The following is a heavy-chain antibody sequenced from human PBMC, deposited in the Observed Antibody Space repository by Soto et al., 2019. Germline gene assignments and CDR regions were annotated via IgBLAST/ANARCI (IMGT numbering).Heavy chain of an antibody. CDR2: INHSGST. CDR3: ARRRDCSSTSCRAFDY. Sequence: QVQLQQWGAGLLKPSETLSLTCAVYGGSFSGYYWSWIRQPPGKGLEWIGEINHSGSTNYNPSLKSRVTRSVDTSKNQFSLKLSSVTAADTAVYYCARRRDCSSTSCRAFDYWGQGTLVTVSS. V-gene: IGHV4-34*01. J-gene: IGHJ4*02. D-gene: IGHD2-2*01. CDR1: GGSFSGYY.